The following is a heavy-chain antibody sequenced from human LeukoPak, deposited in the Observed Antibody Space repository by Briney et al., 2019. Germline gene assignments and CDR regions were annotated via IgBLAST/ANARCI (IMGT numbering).Heavy chain of an antibody. CDR3: ARVIDGYKYSFDAFDI. J-gene: IGHJ3*02. CDR1: GYTFTGYY. V-gene: IGHV1-46*01. CDR2: INPSGGST. Sequence: ASVKVFCKASGYTFTGYYMHWVRHAPGQGPEWMGIINPSGGSTSYAQKFQGRVTMTRDTSTSTVYMELSSLRSEDTAVYYCARVIDGYKYSFDAFDIWGQGTMVTVSS. D-gene: IGHD5-24*01.